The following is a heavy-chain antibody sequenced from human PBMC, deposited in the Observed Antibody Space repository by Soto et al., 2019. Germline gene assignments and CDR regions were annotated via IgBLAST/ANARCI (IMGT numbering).Heavy chain of an antibody. V-gene: IGHV3-23*01. CDR3: AKVSLAGNEGLYGMDV. D-gene: IGHD6-19*01. Sequence: VGYLRLSCAASGFSLRTYALNWVRQSPGKGLEWVSTIGVGDTRTFYADSVRGRFTISRDNSKNTLYLQMDSLRAEDTAVYFCAKVSLAGNEGLYGMDVWGQGTTVTVSS. CDR1: GFSLRTYA. J-gene: IGHJ6*02. CDR2: IGVGDTRT.